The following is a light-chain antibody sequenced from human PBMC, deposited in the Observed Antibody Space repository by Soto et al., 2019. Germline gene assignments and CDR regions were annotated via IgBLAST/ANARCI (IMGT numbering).Light chain of an antibody. Sequence: QAVVTQPPSASGTPGQRVTISCSGSSSNFGSNYVYWYQQLPGTAPKLLIYRNNQRPSGVPDRFSGSKSGTSASLAISGLRSEDEADYYCAAWDDSLSAVVFGGGTKLTVL. CDR2: RNN. V-gene: IGLV1-47*01. J-gene: IGLJ2*01. CDR3: AAWDDSLSAVV. CDR1: SSNFGSNY.